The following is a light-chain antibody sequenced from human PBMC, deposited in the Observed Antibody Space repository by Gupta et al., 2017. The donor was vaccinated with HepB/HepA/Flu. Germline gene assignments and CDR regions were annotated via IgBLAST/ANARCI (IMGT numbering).Light chain of an antibody. Sequence: QSVLTQPPSVSGAPGRRVTISCTGSSSNIGAGYDVHWYQQLPATAHKLLIYVNSTRPSGVTERVSGSTSGTSASLAITGLQAEDEADDYCQASDSSMSDLYVFGTGTKVTVL. CDR1: SSNIGAGYD. CDR2: VNS. CDR3: QASDSSMSDLYV. J-gene: IGLJ1*01. V-gene: IGLV1-40*01.